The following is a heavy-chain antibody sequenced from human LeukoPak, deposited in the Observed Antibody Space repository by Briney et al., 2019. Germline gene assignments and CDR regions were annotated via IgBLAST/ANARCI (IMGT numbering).Heavy chain of an antibody. CDR1: GFTFSSYA. D-gene: IGHD2-15*01. CDR2: IWYDGSNK. J-gene: IGHJ4*02. Sequence: GRSLRLSCAASGFTFSSYAMHWVRQAPGKGLEWVAVIWYDGSNKYYADSVKGRFTISRDNSKNTLYLQMNSLRAEDTAVYYCARDRGCSGGSCYPTFDFDYWGQGTLVTVSS. CDR3: ARDRGCSGGSCYPTFDFDY. V-gene: IGHV3-33*08.